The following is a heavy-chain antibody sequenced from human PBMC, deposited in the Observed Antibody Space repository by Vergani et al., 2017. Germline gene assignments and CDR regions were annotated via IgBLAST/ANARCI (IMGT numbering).Heavy chain of an antibody. J-gene: IGHJ4*02. Sequence: EVQLLESGGGLVQPGGSLRLPCAASGFTFSSYAMSWVRQAPGKGLEWVSAISCSGGSTSYADSVKGRFTISRDNSKNTLYLQMNSLRAEDTAVYYCAKDGEGYCYGYRHFDYWGQGTLVTVSS. CDR3: AKDGEGYCYGYRHFDY. D-gene: IGHD5-18*01. CDR2: ISCSGGST. CDR1: GFTFSSYA. V-gene: IGHV3-23*01.